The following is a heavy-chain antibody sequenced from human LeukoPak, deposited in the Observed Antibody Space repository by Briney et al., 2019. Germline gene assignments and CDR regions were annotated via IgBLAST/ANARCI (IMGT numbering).Heavy chain of an antibody. CDR2: ISSSSSYI. V-gene: IGHV3-21*01. Sequence: PGGSLRLSCAASGFTFSSYSMNWVRQAPGKGLEWVSSISSSSSYIYYADSVKGRFTISRDNAKNSLYLQMNSLRAEDTAVYYCARDWSYYGSGSTLWGQGTLVTVSS. CDR3: ARDWSYYGSGSTL. CDR1: GFTFSSYS. J-gene: IGHJ4*02. D-gene: IGHD3-10*01.